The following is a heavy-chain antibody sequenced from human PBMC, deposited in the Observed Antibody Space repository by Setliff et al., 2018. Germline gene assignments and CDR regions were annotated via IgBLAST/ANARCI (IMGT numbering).Heavy chain of an antibody. V-gene: IGHV4-4*07. CDR1: AGSISIYY. D-gene: IGHD1-26*01. Sequence: PSETLSLTCTVSAGSISIYYWSWIRQPAGKGLEWIGRIYTSGSTNYNPSLKSRVTMSVDTSKNQFSLMMSSVTAADTAVYYCARKGISALSGAFDMWGQGTMVTVSS. J-gene: IGHJ3*02. CDR2: IYTSGST. CDR3: ARKGISALSGAFDM.